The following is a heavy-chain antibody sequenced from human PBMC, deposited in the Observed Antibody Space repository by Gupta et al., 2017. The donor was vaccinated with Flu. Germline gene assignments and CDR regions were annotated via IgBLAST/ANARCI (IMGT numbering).Heavy chain of an antibody. V-gene: IGHV1-18*01. CDR1: GYNFIHYG. Sequence: SGYNFIHYGVTWVRQAPGQGLECLGWNSAYNGDTHYPQRFQGRITMTTDTSTSTAYMELRSLTSEDTALYYCARKSDGFDMWGQGTMVTVSS. CDR2: NSAYNGDT. CDR3: ARKSDGFDM. J-gene: IGHJ3*02.